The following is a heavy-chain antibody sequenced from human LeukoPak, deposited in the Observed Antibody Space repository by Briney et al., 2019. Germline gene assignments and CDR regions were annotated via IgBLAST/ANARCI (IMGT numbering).Heavy chain of an antibody. CDR3: ADDGGAAGTYFQYYCMDV. Sequence: PAGSLTLSCAVSGVSFSTYCMHWVRRQPGKGLEWGGSILYDGRRKNYADSVKGRFTNSTDTSKNPPLLKMNILTAEDTAMYYCADDGGAAGTYFQYYCMDVWGKGATVTISS. CDR2: ILYDGRRK. D-gene: IGHD6-13*01. J-gene: IGHJ6*03. CDR1: GVSFSTYC. V-gene: IGHV3-30*02.